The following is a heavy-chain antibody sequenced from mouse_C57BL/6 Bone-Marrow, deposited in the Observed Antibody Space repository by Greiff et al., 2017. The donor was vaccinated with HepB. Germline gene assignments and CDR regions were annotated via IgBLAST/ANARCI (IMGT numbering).Heavy chain of an antibody. J-gene: IGHJ4*01. V-gene: IGHV1-82*01. CDR1: GYAFSSSW. CDR3: VDGKEDYDMDY. CDR2: IYPGDGDT. Sequence: QVQLQQSGPELVKPGASVKISCKASGYAFSSSWMNWVKQRPGKGLEWIGRIYPGDGDTNYNGKFKGKATLTADKSSSTAYMQLSSLTSEDSAVYFWVDGKEDYDMDYWGQGTSVTVSS. D-gene: IGHD2-1*01.